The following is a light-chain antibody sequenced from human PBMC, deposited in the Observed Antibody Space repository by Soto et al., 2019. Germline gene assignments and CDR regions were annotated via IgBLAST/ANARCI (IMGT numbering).Light chain of an antibody. Sequence: SYDLTQPPSVSVSPGQTASLTCSGDKLGDKYACWYQQKPGQSPVLVIYQDSKRPSGIPERFSGSNSGNTATLTISGTQAMDEADYYCQAWDSSTGVFGTGTKLTVL. CDR2: QDS. J-gene: IGLJ1*01. CDR1: KLGDKY. V-gene: IGLV3-1*01. CDR3: QAWDSSTGV.